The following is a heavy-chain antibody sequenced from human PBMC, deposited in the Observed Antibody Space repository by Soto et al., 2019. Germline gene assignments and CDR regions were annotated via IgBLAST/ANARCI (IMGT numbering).Heavy chain of an antibody. CDR1: GFTFSSYG. Sequence: PGGSLRLSCAASGFTFSSYGMHWVRQAPGKGLEWVAVISYDGSNKYYADSVKGRFTISRDNSKNTLYLQMNSLRAEDTAVYYCAREVGELPHYYYGMGVWGQGPTVTVSS. D-gene: IGHD1-7*01. CDR3: AREVGELPHYYYGMGV. CDR2: ISYDGSNK. J-gene: IGHJ6*02. V-gene: IGHV3-30*03.